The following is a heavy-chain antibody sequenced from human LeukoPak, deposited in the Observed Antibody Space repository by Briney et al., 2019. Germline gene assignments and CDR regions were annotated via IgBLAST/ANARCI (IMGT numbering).Heavy chain of an antibody. CDR3: ATYCSSTSCYRTRYMDV. Sequence: GGSLRLSCAASGFTFSSYEMIWVRQAPGKGLEWLSYIGSSGSTKYHADSVKGRFTISRDNAENSLYLQMNSLRAEDTAVYYCATYCSSTSCYRTRYMDVWGQGATVTVSS. J-gene: IGHJ6*02. D-gene: IGHD2-2*01. CDR1: GFTFSSYE. V-gene: IGHV3-48*03. CDR2: IGSSGSTK.